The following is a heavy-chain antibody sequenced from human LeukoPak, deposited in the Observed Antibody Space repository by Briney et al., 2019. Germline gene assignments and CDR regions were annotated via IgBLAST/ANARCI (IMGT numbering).Heavy chain of an antibody. D-gene: IGHD3/OR15-3a*01. J-gene: IGHJ4*02. CDR3: ARHRDYYFDY. CDR2: IYYSGST. CDR1: GGSISSSSYY. Sequence: PSETLSLTCTVSGGSISSSSYYGGWIRQPPGKGLEWIGSIYYSGSTYYNPSLKSRVTISVDTSKNQFSLKLSSVTAADTAVYYCARHRDYYFDYWGQGTLVTVSS. V-gene: IGHV4-39*01.